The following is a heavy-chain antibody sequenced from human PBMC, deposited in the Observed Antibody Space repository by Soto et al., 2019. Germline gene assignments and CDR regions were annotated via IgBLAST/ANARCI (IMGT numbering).Heavy chain of an antibody. J-gene: IGHJ1*01. V-gene: IGHV3-23*01. CDR3: AKSGGGFYDILTGEPAHQYFQH. Sequence: GGSLRLSCAASGFTFSSYAMTWVRQAPGKGLEWVSGISGSGVSTYYADSVKGRFTISRDNSKNTLYLQMNSLRAEDTAVYYCAKSGGGFYDILTGEPAHQYFQHWGQGTLVTVSS. CDR2: ISGSGVST. D-gene: IGHD3-9*01. CDR1: GFTFSSYA.